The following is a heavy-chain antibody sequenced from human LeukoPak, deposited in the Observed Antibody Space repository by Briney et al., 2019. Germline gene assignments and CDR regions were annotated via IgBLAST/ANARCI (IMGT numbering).Heavy chain of an antibody. J-gene: IGHJ4*02. CDR1: GFTFSSYA. Sequence: GGSLRLSCAASGFTFSSYAMSGVRQAPGKGLEWVSAISGSGGSTYYADSVKGRFTISRDNSKNTLYLQMNSLRTEDTAVYYCAKDKDYSNYEGYYFDYWDQGTLVTVSS. CDR3: AKDKDYSNYEGYYFDY. D-gene: IGHD4-11*01. V-gene: IGHV3-23*01. CDR2: ISGSGGST.